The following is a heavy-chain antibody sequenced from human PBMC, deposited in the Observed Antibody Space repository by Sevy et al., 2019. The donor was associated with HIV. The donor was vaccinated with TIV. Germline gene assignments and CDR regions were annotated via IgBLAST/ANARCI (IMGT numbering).Heavy chain of an antibody. CDR1: GYTFTSYD. J-gene: IGHJ6*02. CDR2: MNPNRGNT. V-gene: IGHV1-8*01. Sequence: ASVKVSCKASGYTFTSYDINWVRQATGQGREWMGWMNPNRGNTGYAQKFQGRVTMTRNTSISTAYMEMSSLRSEDTAVYYCARGGGGSYSSDYYYGMDVWGQGTTVTVSS. CDR3: ARGGGGSYSSDYYYGMDV. D-gene: IGHD6-19*01.